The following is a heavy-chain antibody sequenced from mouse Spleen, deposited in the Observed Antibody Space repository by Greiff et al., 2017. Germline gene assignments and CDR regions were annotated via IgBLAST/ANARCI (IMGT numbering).Heavy chain of an antibody. J-gene: IGHJ2*01. CDR1: GYSITSGYY. CDR3: AREGNWDYFDY. V-gene: IGHV3-6*02. D-gene: IGHD4-1*01. Sequence: EVQLVESGPGLVKPSQSLSLTCSVTGYSITSGYYWNWIRQFPGNKLEWMGYISYDGSNNYNPSLKNRISITRDTSKNQFFLKLNSVTTEDTATYYCAREGNWDYFDYWGQGTTLTVSS. CDR2: ISYDGSN.